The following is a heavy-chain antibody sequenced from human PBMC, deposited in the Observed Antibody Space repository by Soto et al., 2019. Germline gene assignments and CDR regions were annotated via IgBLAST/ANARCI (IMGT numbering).Heavy chain of an antibody. J-gene: IGHJ6*02. CDR1: GGSLSSGGYY. CDR3: ATTYYDFWSGYLDV. CDR2: IYYSGST. Sequence: PSETLSLTCTVSGGSLSSGGYYWSWIRQHPGKGLEWIGYIYYSGSTHYNPSLKSRVTISVDTYKNQFSLKLRSVTAADTAVYYCATTYYDFWSGYLDVWGQGTTVTVSS. D-gene: IGHD3-3*01. V-gene: IGHV4-31*03.